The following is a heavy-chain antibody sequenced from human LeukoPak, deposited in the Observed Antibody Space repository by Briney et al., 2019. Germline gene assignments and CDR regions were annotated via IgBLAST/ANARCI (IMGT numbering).Heavy chain of an antibody. V-gene: IGHV3-64*01. J-gene: IGHJ5*02. Sequence: GGSLRLSCVASGFSFDKFVMHWVRQAPGKGLEYVSSVSADESGKYYTKSVRGRFSISRDNSKNTMYLQLGNLRPDDMGIYYCASLDRSEIAWGKGTLVTVSS. CDR3: ASLDRSEIA. D-gene: IGHD1-26*01. CDR2: VSADESGK. CDR1: GFSFDKFV.